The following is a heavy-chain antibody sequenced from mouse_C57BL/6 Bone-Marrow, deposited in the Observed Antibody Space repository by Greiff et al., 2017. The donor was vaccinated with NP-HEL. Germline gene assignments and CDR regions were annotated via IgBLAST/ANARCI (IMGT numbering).Heavy chain of an antibody. V-gene: IGHV1-50*01. Sequence: WVKQRPGQGLEWIGEIDPSDSYTNYNQKFKGKATLTVDTSSSTAYMHLSSLTSEDSAVYYCARWTFADWGQGTLVTVSA. CDR2: IDPSDSYT. CDR3: ARWTFAD. J-gene: IGHJ3*01.